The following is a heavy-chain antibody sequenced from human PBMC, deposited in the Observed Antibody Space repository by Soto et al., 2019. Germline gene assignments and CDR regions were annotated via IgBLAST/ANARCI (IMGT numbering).Heavy chain of an antibody. D-gene: IGHD3-22*01. CDR3: ARRRYYDSSGYYYHFDY. CDR2: IYYSGTT. Sequence: QLQLQESGPGLVKPSETLSLTCTVSGGSISSSSYYWGWVRQPPGKGLEWIGTIYYSGTTYYNPSLKSRVTISVDTSKNQFSLKLSSVTAADTAVYYCARRRYYDSSGYYYHFDYWGQGTLVTVSS. V-gene: IGHV4-39*01. CDR1: GGSISSSSYY. J-gene: IGHJ4*02.